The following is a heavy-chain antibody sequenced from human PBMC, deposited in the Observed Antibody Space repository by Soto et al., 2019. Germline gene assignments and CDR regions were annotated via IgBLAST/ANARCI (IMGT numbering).Heavy chain of an antibody. CDR2: INPNSGGT. V-gene: IGHV1-2*02. CDR3: ARGSEASPLYFDY. Sequence: ASVNVSCKASGYTFTGYYMHWVRQAPGQGLEWMGWINPNSGGTNYAQKFQGRVTMTRDTSISTAYMELSRLRSDDTAVYYCARGSEASPLYFDYWGQRPLVPVSS. D-gene: IGHD1-26*01. J-gene: IGHJ4*02. CDR1: GYTFTGYY.